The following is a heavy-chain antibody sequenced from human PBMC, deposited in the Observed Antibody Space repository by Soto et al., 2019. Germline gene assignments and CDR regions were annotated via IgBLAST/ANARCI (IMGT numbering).Heavy chain of an antibody. V-gene: IGHV2-5*02. CDR3: VHGQVYYNYYYYGMDV. D-gene: IGHD2-8*01. J-gene: IGHJ6*02. CDR2: IYWDDDK. CDR1: GFSLSTSGVH. Sequence: QITLKESGPTLVKPTQTLTLTCTFSGFSLSTSGVHVGWIRQPPGKALDWLALIYWDDDKRYSPSLRSRLTISKDTSKNQVVLTMTNMYPVDTVTYFCVHGQVYYNYYYYGMDVWGQGTTVTVSS.